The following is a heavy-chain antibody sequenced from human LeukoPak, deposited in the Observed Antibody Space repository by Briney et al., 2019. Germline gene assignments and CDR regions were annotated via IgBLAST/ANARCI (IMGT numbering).Heavy chain of an antibody. CDR3: ARDLSGGYWYFDL. D-gene: IGHD2/OR15-2a*01. V-gene: IGHV4-59*12. J-gene: IGHJ2*01. Sequence: SETLSLTCTVSGGSISRDYWSWIRQPPGKGLEWIGYIYHSGSTYYNPSLKSRVTISVDRSKNQFSLKLSSVTPEDTAVYYCARDLSGGYWYFDLWGRGTLVTVSS. CDR1: GGSISRDY. CDR2: IYHSGST.